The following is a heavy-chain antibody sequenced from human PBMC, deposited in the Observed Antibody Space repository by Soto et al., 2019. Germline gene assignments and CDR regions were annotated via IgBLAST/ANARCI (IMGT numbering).Heavy chain of an antibody. CDR2: IYPDDSDT. D-gene: IGHD6-13*01. J-gene: IGHJ4*02. V-gene: IGHV5-51*01. CDR1: GYSFTNHW. Sequence: EVQLVQSGAEVKKPGESLKISCKGSGYSFTNHWIGWVRQMPGKGLEWMGIIYPDDSDTKYSPSFQGQVTLSADKSISTAYLQWRSLKASDTAIYYCARHFSSSWYYFDYWGQGTLVTVSS. CDR3: ARHFSSSWYYFDY.